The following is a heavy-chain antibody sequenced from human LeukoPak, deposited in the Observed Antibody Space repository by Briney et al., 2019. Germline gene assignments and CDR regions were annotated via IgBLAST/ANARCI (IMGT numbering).Heavy chain of an antibody. CDR1: GYTFTGYY. D-gene: IGHD2-2*01. CDR3: ARDRKYQLLQDY. J-gene: IGHJ4*02. CDR2: INPNSGGT. V-gene: IGHV1-2*02. Sequence: ASVKVSCKASGYTFTGYYMHWVRQAPGQGLEWMGWINPNSGGTNYAQKFQGRVTMTRDTPISTAYMELSRLRSDDTAVYYCARDRKYQLLQDYWGQGTLVTVSS.